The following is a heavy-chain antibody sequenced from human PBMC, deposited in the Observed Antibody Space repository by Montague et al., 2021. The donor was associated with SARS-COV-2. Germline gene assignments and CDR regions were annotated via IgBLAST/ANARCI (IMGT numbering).Heavy chain of an antibody. Sequence: SETLSLTCTVSGGSIISPMYYWGWIRQSPGKQLEWIGSIYHSGTTYYNPSLKSRVTISIDTSKNQFHLALTSATAADTAVYYCARRSSGGARYDFWGQGTLVPVS. CDR3: ARRSSGGARYDF. V-gene: IGHV4-39*01. J-gene: IGHJ4*02. D-gene: IGHD2-15*01. CDR1: GGSIISPMYY. CDR2: IYHSGTT.